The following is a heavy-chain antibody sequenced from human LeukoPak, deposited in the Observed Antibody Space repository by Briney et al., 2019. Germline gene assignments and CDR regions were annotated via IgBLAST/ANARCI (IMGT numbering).Heavy chain of an antibody. CDR2: IYYSGNT. J-gene: IGHJ4*02. V-gene: IGHV4-39*01. Sequence: SETLSLTCTVSGVSISSSNSYWGWIRQPPGKGLEWIGSIYYSGNTYYNASLKSQVSISIDTSKNQFSLRLTSVTAADTAVYYCATSYYDFSPHYFDYWGQGTLVTVSS. CDR1: GVSISSSNSY. D-gene: IGHD3-3*01. CDR3: ATSYYDFSPHYFDY.